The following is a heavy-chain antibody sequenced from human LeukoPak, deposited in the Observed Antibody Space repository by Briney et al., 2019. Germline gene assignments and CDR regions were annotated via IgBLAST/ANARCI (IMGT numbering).Heavy chain of an antibody. CDR2: INHSGST. V-gene: IGHV4-34*01. J-gene: IGHJ4*02. D-gene: IGHD3-10*01. Sequence: SETLSLTCAVSGGSFSGYYWSWIRQPPGKGLEWIGEINHSGSTNYNPSLKSRVTISVDTSKNQFSLTLSSVTAADTAVYYCARRYYGSGSSIDYWGQGTLVTVSS. CDR1: GGSFSGYY. CDR3: ARRYYGSGSSIDY.